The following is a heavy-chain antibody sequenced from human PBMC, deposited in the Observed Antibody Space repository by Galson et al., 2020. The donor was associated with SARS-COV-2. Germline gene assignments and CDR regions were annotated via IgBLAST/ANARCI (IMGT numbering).Heavy chain of an antibody. CDR1: GGSISSSSYY. CDR2: IYYSGST. V-gene: IGHV4-39*07. CDR3: ARVSPPRDIVVVPAQTSNYYYYYGMDV. Sequence: SETLSLTCTVSGGSISSSSYYWGWIRQPPGKGLEWIGSIYYSGSTYYNPSLKSRVTISVDTSKNQFSLKLSSVTAADTAVYYCARVSPPRDIVVVPAQTSNYYYYYGMDVWGQGTTVTVSS. J-gene: IGHJ6*02. D-gene: IGHD2-2*01.